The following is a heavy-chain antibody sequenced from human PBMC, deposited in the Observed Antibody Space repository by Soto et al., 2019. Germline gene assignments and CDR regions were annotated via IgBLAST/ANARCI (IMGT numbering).Heavy chain of an antibody. Sequence: QVQLVQSGAEVKKPGASVKVSCKASGYTFTSYGISWVRQAPGQGLEWMGWISAYNGNTNYAQQLQGRVTMTTDTYTSTAYMDRRSLRSDDTAVYYCAVVLYGDYILDYWGQGTLVTVSS. V-gene: IGHV1-18*01. D-gene: IGHD4-17*01. J-gene: IGHJ4*02. CDR3: AVVLYGDYILDY. CDR2: ISAYNGNT. CDR1: GYTFTSYG.